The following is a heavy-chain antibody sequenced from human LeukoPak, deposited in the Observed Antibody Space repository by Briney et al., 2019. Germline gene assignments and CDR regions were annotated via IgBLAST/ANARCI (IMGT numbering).Heavy chain of an antibody. D-gene: IGHD3-3*01. CDR1: GFTFSSYA. V-gene: IGHV3-23*01. Sequence: GGSLRLSCAASGFTFSSYAMSWVRQAPGKGPEWVSAISGSGGSTYYADSVKGRFTISRDNSKNTLYLQMNSLRAEDTAVYYCARGCRTITIFGVADRYYFDYWGQGTLVTVSS. J-gene: IGHJ4*02. CDR3: ARGCRTITIFGVADRYYFDY. CDR2: ISGSGGST.